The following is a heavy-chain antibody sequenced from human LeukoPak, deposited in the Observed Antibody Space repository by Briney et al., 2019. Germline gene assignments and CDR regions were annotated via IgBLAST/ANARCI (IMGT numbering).Heavy chain of an antibody. CDR2: IYPGDSDT. Sequence: GESLKISCKGSGYSFSNYWIGWVRQMPGQGLEWMGIIYPGDSDTRYSPSFQGQVTISADKSISTAYLQWSSLKASDTALYYCARQYYYGSGTYYEDYWGQGTLVTVSS. J-gene: IGHJ4*02. CDR1: GYSFSNYW. D-gene: IGHD3-10*01. CDR3: ARQYYYGSGTYYEDY. V-gene: IGHV5-51*01.